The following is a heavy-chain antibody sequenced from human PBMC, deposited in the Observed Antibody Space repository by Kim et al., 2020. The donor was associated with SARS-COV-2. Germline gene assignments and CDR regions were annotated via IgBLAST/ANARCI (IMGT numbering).Heavy chain of an antibody. CDR1: GGHFSSYY. D-gene: IGHD2-2*01. V-gene: IGHV4-34*01. CDR2: INHNGNI. Sequence: SETLSLTCDVYGGHFSSYYWSWIRQPPGKGLEWVGEINHNGNINYNPSLKSRVSISVDTSTNYFSLSLTSVTAADSAIYYCVHWGLYCSSSTTCSRSGVDFWGQGTTVTVSS. J-gene: IGHJ3*01. CDR3: VHWGLYCSSSTTCSRSGVDF.